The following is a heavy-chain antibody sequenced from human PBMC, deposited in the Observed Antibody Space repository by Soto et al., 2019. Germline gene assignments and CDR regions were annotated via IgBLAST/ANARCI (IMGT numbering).Heavy chain of an antibody. J-gene: IGHJ6*02. CDR2: ISGGGGTI. CDR1: GFSFSAYG. V-gene: IGHV3-23*01. Sequence: GGSLRLSCAVSGFSFSAYGMSWVRQAPGKGLEWISFISGGGGTIHYADSVKGRFISSRDNSKSTLYLQMTSLSVDDTAVYYCAKDRGNGDTPNIYSYYGIEVWGQGTTVTVSS. D-gene: IGHD2-21*02. CDR3: AKDRGNGDTPNIYSYYGIEV.